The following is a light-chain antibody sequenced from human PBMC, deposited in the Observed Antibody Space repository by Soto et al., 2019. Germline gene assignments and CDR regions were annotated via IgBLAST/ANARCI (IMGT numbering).Light chain of an antibody. Sequence: DIQMTQSPSSLSASVGDRVTLTCRVSQGISNSLAWFQQKPGKVPEFLIYAASTLQSGVPSRFSGSGSGTDFTLTISSLQPEDVATYYCQKYNSAPFTFGPGTKVDLK. J-gene: IGKJ3*01. CDR1: QGISNS. V-gene: IGKV1-27*01. CDR2: AAS. CDR3: QKYNSAPFT.